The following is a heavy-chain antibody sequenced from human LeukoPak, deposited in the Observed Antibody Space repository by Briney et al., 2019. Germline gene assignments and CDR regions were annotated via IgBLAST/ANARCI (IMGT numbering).Heavy chain of an antibody. CDR1: GYTFTGYY. D-gene: IGHD3-10*01. CDR2: INPNSGGT. Sequence: ASVKVSCKASGYTFTGYYMHWVRQAPGQGLEWMGWINPNSGGTNYAQKFQGTVTMTRDTSISTAYMELSRLRSDDTAVYYCARGTIRGITMVRGAPYGMDVWGQGTTVTVSS. V-gene: IGHV1-2*02. J-gene: IGHJ6*02. CDR3: ARGTIRGITMVRGAPYGMDV.